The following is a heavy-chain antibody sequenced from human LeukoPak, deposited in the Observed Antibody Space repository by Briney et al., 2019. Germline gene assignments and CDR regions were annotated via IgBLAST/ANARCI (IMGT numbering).Heavy chain of an antibody. D-gene: IGHD2-2*01. CDR3: ARNASVVVPAVMPEGLYFFDS. Sequence: SEILSLTCAVSGNSINSGYYWGWIRQPPGKGLEGIGSIYNSGSTYYNPSLKSRVKISVDTSKNQFSLKLSSLTAADTAVYSCARNASVVVPAVMPEGLYFFDSRGEGTLVTVSS. CDR2: IYNSGST. J-gene: IGHJ5*01. CDR1: GNSINSGYY. V-gene: IGHV4-38-2*01.